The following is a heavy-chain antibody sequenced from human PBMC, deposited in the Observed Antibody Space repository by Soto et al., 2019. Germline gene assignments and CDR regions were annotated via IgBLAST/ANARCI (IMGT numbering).Heavy chain of an antibody. D-gene: IGHD6-6*01. V-gene: IGHV3-23*01. CDR1: GFTFNTYA. J-gene: IGHJ6*02. CDR2: ISGNAVRT. CDR3: AKAVIVARPFGWDHYYYGMDV. Sequence: PGGSLRLSCAASGFTFNTYAMNWVRQAPGKGLEWVSAISGNAVRTYYADSVKGRFTISRDNSNNSLYLQMNSLRADDTAVYYCAKAVIVARPFGWDHYYYGMDVWGQGTTVTVSS.